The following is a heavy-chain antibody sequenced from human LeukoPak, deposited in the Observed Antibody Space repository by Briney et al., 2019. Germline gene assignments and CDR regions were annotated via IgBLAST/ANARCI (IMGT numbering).Heavy chain of an antibody. CDR2: ISSSGSTI. CDR3: ARDDGSGWYNWFDP. J-gene: IGHJ5*02. V-gene: IGHV3-48*03. CDR1: GFTFSSYE. D-gene: IGHD6-19*01. Sequence: GGSLRLSCAASGFTFSSYEMNWVRQAPGKGLEWVSYISSSGSTIYYADSVKGRFTISRDNAKNSLYLQMNSLRAGDTAVYYCARDDGSGWYNWFDPWGQGTLVTVSS.